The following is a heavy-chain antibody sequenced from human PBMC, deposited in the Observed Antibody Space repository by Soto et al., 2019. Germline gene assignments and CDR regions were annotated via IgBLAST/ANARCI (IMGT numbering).Heavy chain of an antibody. J-gene: IGHJ6*02. Sequence: AGGSLRLSCTYSGFTFGYYAISWSRQSPGEGLEWVGVIRSKAYGETTDYAASVKGRFTILRDDSKSIAYLQLNSLQSDDTGVYYCTRYTYSCWYSYFGMDVWGHLTTVTVSS. D-gene: IGHD2-15*01. V-gene: IGHV3-49*03. CDR2: IRSKAYGETT. CDR3: TRYTYSCWYSYFGMDV. CDR1: GFTFGYYA.